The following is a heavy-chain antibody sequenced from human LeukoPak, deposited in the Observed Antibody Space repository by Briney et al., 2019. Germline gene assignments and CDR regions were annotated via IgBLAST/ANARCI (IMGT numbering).Heavy chain of an antibody. D-gene: IGHD3-22*01. CDR1: GYTFTSYY. CDR3: ARSYPPYYDSSGYYYHY. V-gene: IGHV1-2*02. Sequence: ASVKVSCKASGYTFTSYYMHWVRQAPGQGLKWMGWINPNSGGTNYAQKFQGRVTMTRDTSISTAYLELSRLRSDDTAVYYCARSYPPYYDSSGYYYHYWGQGTLVTVSS. J-gene: IGHJ4*02. CDR2: INPNSGGT.